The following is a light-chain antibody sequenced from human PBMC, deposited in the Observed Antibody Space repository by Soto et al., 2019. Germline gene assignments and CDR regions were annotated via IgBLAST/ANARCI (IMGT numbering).Light chain of an antibody. CDR3: HFYGSLPRT. J-gene: IGKJ1*01. CDR2: GAS. Sequence: EILLTQSPGTLSLSPGEGATLSCRASQSISGSYLAWYQQKPGQAPRLLIHGASNRATDIPDRFSGAGSGTDFTLTISRLEPEDFAVYSCHFYGSLPRTFGQGTRVEVK. CDR1: QSISGSY. V-gene: IGKV3-20*01.